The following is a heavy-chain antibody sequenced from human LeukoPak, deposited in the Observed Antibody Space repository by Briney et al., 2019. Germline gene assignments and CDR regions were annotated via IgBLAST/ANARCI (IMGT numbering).Heavy chain of an antibody. CDR3: ARDGYSYGNGFDY. CDR1: GGSISSYY. Sequence: SETLSLTCTVSGGSISSYYWSWIRQPPGKGLEWIGYIYYSGSTNYNPSLKSRATISVDTSKNQFSLKLSSVTAADTAVYYCARDGYSYGNGFDYWGQGTLVTVSS. CDR2: IYYSGST. D-gene: IGHD5-18*01. J-gene: IGHJ4*02. V-gene: IGHV4-59*01.